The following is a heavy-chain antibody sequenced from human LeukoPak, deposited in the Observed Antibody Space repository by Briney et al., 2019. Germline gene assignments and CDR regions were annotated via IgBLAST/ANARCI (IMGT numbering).Heavy chain of an antibody. V-gene: IGHV3-48*04. D-gene: IGHD3-10*01. J-gene: IGHJ4*02. CDR3: VKVAKYYYGSETYYFFEH. Sequence: GGSLRLSRAASGFTFSSYSMNWVRQAPGKGLEWVSYISSSSSTIYYADSVKGRFTISRDNAKNSLDLQMNSLRVEDTGIYYCVKVAKYYYGSETYYFFEHWGQGTPVTASS. CDR2: ISSSSSTI. CDR1: GFTFSSYS.